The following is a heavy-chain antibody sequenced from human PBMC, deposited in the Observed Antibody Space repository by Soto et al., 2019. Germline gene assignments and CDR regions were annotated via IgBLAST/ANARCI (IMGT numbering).Heavy chain of an antibody. CDR3: ARAEWGSSYTQYYYALDV. CDR2: IYSGGST. V-gene: IGHV3-53*03. J-gene: IGHJ6*02. Sequence: GGSLRLSCAASGFTVSNNYISWVRQPPGKGLEWVSLIYSGGSTYYADSVKGRFTLSRDNSKNTVYLQMNCLRAEDTAVYYCARAEWGSSYTQYYYALDVWGQGTTVTVSS. CDR1: GFTVSNNY. D-gene: IGHD6-13*01.